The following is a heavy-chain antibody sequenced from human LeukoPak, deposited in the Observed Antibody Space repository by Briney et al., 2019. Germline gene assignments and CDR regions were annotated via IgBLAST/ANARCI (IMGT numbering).Heavy chain of an antibody. V-gene: IGHV4-59*01. Sequence: PSETLSLTCTVSGGFISSYYWSWIRQPPGKGLEWIGYIYYSGSTNYNPSLKSRVTISVDTSKNQFSLKLSSVTAADTAVYYCARGQWLPHDAFDIWGQGTMVTVSS. CDR2: IYYSGST. D-gene: IGHD6-19*01. J-gene: IGHJ3*02. CDR1: GGFISSYY. CDR3: ARGQWLPHDAFDI.